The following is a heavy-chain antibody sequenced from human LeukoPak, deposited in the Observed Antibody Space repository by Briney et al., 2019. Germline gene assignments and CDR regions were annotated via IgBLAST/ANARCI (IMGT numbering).Heavy chain of an antibody. D-gene: IGHD3-10*01. CDR2: ISGGGDST. J-gene: IGHJ4*02. CDR1: GFTFSSYG. Sequence: PGGSLRLSCAASGFTFSSYGMSWVCQAPGKGLEWVSGISGGGDSTYYADSVKGRFTISRDNSKNTLYLQMNSLRAEDTAVYYCAKASTFGELNRPFDYWGQGTLVTVSS. CDR3: AKASTFGELNRPFDY. V-gene: IGHV3-23*01.